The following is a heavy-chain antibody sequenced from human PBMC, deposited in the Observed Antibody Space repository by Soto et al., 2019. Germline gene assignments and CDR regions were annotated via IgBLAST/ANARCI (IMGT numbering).Heavy chain of an antibody. Sequence: QVQLVQSGAEVKKPGSSVKVSCKASGGTFSSYPISWVRQAPGQGLEWMGRIIPILNIANYAQKFQGRVTLNADNSTNTEYMEMSSLRSEDTAVYYCTRTRAATDCLYWFDPWGQGTLVTVSS. CDR3: TRTRAATDCLYWFDP. J-gene: IGHJ5*02. D-gene: IGHD2-21*01. CDR2: IIPILNIA. V-gene: IGHV1-69*02. CDR1: GGTFSSYP.